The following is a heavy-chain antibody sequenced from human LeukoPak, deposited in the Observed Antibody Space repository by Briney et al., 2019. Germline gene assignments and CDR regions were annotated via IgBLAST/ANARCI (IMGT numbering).Heavy chain of an antibody. D-gene: IGHD3-3*01. CDR2: IYSGGST. J-gene: IGHJ4*02. Sequence: GGSLRLSCAASGFTVSSNYMSWVRQAPGKGLEWVSVIYSGGSTYYADSVKGRFTISRDNSKNTLYLQMNSLRAEDTAVYYCARGHYYDFWSGPYYLDYWGQGTLVTVSS. V-gene: IGHV3-66*01. CDR1: GFTVSSNY. CDR3: ARGHYYDFWSGPYYLDY.